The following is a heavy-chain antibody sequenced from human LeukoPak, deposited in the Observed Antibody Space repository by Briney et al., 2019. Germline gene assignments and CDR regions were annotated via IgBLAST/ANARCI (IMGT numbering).Heavy chain of an antibody. Sequence: ASVKVSCKASGYTFTGYYIHWVRQAAGQGLEWMGWINPNSGDTNYAQKFQGRVTMTRGTSISTAYMELSRLRSEDTAVYYCARDYYGDYGWFDPWGQGTLVTVSS. CDR1: GYTFTGYY. CDR3: ARDYYGDYGWFDP. D-gene: IGHD4-17*01. CDR2: INPNSGDT. J-gene: IGHJ5*02. V-gene: IGHV1-2*02.